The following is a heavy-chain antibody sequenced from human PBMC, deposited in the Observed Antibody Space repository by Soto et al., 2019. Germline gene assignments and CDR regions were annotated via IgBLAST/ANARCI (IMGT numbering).Heavy chain of an antibody. CDR1: GFTVSAYT. CDR3: TRWEQPLFEY. D-gene: IGHD1-26*01. CDR2: ISSDGNHK. J-gene: IGHJ4*02. Sequence: QVQLVESVGGVVQPGRSLRLSCAASGFTVSAYTMHWVRQAPGKGLEWVAVISSDGNHKYYTDSVKGRFTISRDTSTNTLYLQMNSLRAEDTAVYYCTRWEQPLFEYWGQGTLVTVSS. V-gene: IGHV3-30-3*01.